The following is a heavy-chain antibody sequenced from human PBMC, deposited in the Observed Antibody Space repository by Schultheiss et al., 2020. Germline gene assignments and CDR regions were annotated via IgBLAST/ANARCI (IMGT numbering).Heavy chain of an antibody. CDR3: ARYYYDSSGFYYFDY. Sequence: SETLSLTCTVSGGSISSYYWSWIRQPPGKGLEWIGYIYRSGNTYYNPSLKSRVTISVDTSNNQFSLKLNSVTAADTAVYYCARYYYDSSGFYYFDYWGQGTLVTVSS. V-gene: IGHV4-4*09. J-gene: IGHJ4*02. D-gene: IGHD3-22*01. CDR2: IYRSGNT. CDR1: GGSISSYY.